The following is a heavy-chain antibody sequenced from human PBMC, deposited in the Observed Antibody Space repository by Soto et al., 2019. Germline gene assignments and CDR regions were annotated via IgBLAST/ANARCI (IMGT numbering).Heavy chain of an antibody. CDR3: ARRHILTGYYKCYWYFDL. J-gene: IGHJ2*01. V-gene: IGHV4-31*03. CDR2: IYYGGST. CDR1: GGSIISGGYY. D-gene: IGHD3-9*01. Sequence: PSETLSLTCTVSGGSIISGGYYCNLIRQHPGKGLEWIGDIYYGGSTYYNPSLKSRVTISVDTSKNQFSLKLSSVTAADTAVYYCARRHILTGYYKCYWYFDLWGRGTLVTVSS.